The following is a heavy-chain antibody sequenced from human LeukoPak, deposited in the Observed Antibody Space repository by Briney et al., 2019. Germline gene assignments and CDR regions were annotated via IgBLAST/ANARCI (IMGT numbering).Heavy chain of an antibody. CDR3: ARWSSVRFDY. CDR2: IYYSGTT. V-gene: IGHV4-39*01. J-gene: IGHJ4*02. Sequence: SETLSLTCTVSGGSISSSSYYWGWIRQPPGMGLEWIGNIYYSGTTYYNPSLKSRVTISVDTSKNQFSLKLSSVTAADTAVYYCARWSSVRFDYWGQGTLVTVSS. CDR1: GGSISSSSYY. D-gene: IGHD3-22*01.